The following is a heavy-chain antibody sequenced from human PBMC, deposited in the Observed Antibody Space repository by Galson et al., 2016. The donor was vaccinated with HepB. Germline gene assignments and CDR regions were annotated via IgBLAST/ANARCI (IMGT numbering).Heavy chain of an antibody. CDR3: TRGWNYVMDI. J-gene: IGHJ6*02. CDR2: IRPDGSST. CDR1: GLTFNSAW. Sequence: PLRLSCAASGLTFNSAWMHWVRQVPGKGLLWVSLIRPDGSSTMYADSVKGRFTVSRDNARNTLYLQMNSLRAEDTGLYYCTRGWNYVMDIWGQGTTVTVSS. D-gene: IGHD1-1*01. V-gene: IGHV3-74*03.